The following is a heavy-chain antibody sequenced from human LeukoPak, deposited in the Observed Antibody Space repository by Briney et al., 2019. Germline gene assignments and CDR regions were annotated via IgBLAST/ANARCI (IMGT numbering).Heavy chain of an antibody. V-gene: IGHV1-24*01. CDR3: ATASYYDSSCYYPRFDY. D-gene: IGHD3-22*01. Sequence: ASVKVSCKVSGYTLTELSMHWVRQAPGKGLEWMGGFDPEDGETIYAQKFQGRVTMTEDTSTDTAYMELSSLRSEDTAVYYCATASYYDSSCYYPRFDYWGQGTLVTVSS. CDR1: GYTLTELS. CDR2: FDPEDGET. J-gene: IGHJ4*02.